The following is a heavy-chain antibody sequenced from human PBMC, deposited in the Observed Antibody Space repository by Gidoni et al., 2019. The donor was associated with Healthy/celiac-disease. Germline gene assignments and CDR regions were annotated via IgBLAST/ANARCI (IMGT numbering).Heavy chain of an antibody. CDR2: IYYSGST. J-gene: IGHJ3*02. CDR3: ARDLWNDFRAFDI. V-gene: IGHV4-59*01. CDR1: GCSISSYY. D-gene: IGHD1-1*01. Sequence: QVQLQESGPGLVKPSETLSLTCTVSGCSISSYYWSWIRQPPGKGLEWIGYIYYSGSTNYNPSLKSRVTISVDTSKNQFSLKLSSVTAADTAVYYCARDLWNDFRAFDIWGQGTMVTVSS.